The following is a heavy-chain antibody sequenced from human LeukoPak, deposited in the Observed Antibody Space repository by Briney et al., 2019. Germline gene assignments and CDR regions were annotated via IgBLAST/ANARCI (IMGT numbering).Heavy chain of an antibody. CDR3: ARDFEGYYYDSSGYYNWFDP. V-gene: IGHV3-33*01. Sequence: GSLRLSCAASGFTFSSYGMHWVRQAPGKGLEWVAVIWYDGSNKYYADSVKGRFTISRDNSKNTLYLQMNSLRAEDTAVYYCARDFEGYYYDSSGYYNWFDPWGQGTLVTVSS. CDR1: GFTFSSYG. CDR2: IWYDGSNK. D-gene: IGHD3-22*01. J-gene: IGHJ5*02.